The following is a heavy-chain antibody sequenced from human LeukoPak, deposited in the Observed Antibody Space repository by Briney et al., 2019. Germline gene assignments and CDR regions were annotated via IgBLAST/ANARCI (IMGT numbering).Heavy chain of an antibody. J-gene: IGHJ6*03. V-gene: IGHV4-34*01. CDR3: ARGLRGSGSYYSYYYYYMDV. CDR1: GGSFSGYY. CDR2: INHSGST. D-gene: IGHD3-10*01. Sequence: SETLSLTCAVYGGSFSGYYWSWIRQPPGKGLEWIGEINHSGSTNYNPSLKSRVTISVDTSKNQFSLKLSSVPAAATAVYYCARGLRGSGSYYSYYYYYMDVWGKGTTVTVSS.